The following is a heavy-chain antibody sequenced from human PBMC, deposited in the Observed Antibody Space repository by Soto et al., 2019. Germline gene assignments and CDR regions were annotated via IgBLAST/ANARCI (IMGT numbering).Heavy chain of an antibody. V-gene: IGHV1-46*01. D-gene: IGHD2-15*01. CDR1: RYTFTSYY. J-gene: IGHJ5*02. Sequence: QVQLVQSGAEVKKPGASVKVSCKASRYTFTSYYLHWVRQAPGQGLEWMGKINPSGGSTSYAQKFQGRVTMTRDTSTNTVYMELSSLRSEDTAVYYCARDWGMGCSGGSCYANWFDPWGQGTLVTVSS. CDR3: ARDWGMGCSGGSCYANWFDP. CDR2: INPSGGST.